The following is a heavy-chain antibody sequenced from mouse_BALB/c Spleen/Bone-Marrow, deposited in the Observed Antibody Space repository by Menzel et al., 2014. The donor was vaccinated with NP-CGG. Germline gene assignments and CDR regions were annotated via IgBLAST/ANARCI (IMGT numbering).Heavy chain of an antibody. CDR2: INPASSTI. Sequence: VQLKESGGGLVQPGGSLKLSCAASGFDFSGYWMTWVRQAPGKGLEWIGEINPASSTINYTPSLKDKFIISRDNAKNTLYLQMSKVRSEDTALYYCAKNYYYGYVAYWGQGTLVTVSA. CDR1: GFDFSGYW. D-gene: IGHD1-2*01. J-gene: IGHJ3*01. CDR3: AKNYYYGYVAY. V-gene: IGHV4-1*02.